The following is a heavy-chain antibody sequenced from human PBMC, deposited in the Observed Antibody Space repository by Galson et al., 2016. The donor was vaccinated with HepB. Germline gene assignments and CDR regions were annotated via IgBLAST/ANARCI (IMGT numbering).Heavy chain of an antibody. Sequence: SLRLSCAASGFIFSSYGMHWVRQAPGKGLEWVAVIWHDGTIKYYTDSVKGRFTISRDSSNNTLYLQMNRLRAEDTAVYYCARDSMATITGLDGFDIWGRGTMVTVSP. CDR2: IWHDGTIK. D-gene: IGHD5-24*01. V-gene: IGHV3-33*01. CDR1: GFIFSSYG. J-gene: IGHJ3*02. CDR3: ARDSMATITGLDGFDI.